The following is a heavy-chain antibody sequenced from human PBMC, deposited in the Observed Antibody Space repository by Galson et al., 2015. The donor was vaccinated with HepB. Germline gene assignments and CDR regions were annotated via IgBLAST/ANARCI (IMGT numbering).Heavy chain of an antibody. CDR2: INTDNGST. CDR3: TRGMNSDY. Sequence: SVKVSCKASGYTFTNNGIYWVRQAPGQRLECMGWINTDNGSTRYSHNFQGRVIITRDTSASTAYMELSGLRSEDTAVYYCTRGMNSDYWGQGTLVPVSS. J-gene: IGHJ4*02. CDR1: GYTFTNNG. V-gene: IGHV1-3*04.